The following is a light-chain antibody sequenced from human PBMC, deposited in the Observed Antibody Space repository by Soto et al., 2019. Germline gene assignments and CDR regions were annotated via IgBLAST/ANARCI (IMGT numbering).Light chain of an antibody. CDR3: GSWDSSLSAYV. CDR2: DDD. J-gene: IGLJ1*01. V-gene: IGLV1-51*01. CDR1: SSNIGSNP. Sequence: QSVLTQPPSASGTPGQRVTISCSGSSSNIGSNPVNWYQQLAGTAPKLLIYDDDKRPSGIPDRFSGSKSGTSATLGITGLQTGEEADYYCGSWDSSLSAYVFGTGTKVTV.